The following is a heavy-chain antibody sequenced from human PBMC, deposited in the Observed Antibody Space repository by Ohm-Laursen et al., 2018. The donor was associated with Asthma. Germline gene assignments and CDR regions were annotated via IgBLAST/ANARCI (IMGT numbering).Heavy chain of an antibody. Sequence: PSQTLSLTCAVYGGSFSGYYWSWIRQPPGKGLEWIGEINHSGSTNYNPSLKSRVTISVDTSKNQFSLKLSSVTAADTAVYYCARGGRYINVWGQGTTVTVSS. J-gene: IGHJ6*02. CDR1: GGSFSGYY. CDR2: INHSGST. CDR3: ARGGRYINV. V-gene: IGHV4-34*01. D-gene: IGHD1-1*01.